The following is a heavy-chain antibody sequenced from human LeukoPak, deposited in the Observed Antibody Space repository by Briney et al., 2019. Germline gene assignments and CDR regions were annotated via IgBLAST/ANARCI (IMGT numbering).Heavy chain of an antibody. D-gene: IGHD2-15*01. CDR3: ARHSSVVRGWFDP. V-gene: IGHV4-4*09. Sequence: SETLSLTCTVSGGSITSYYWSWIRQPPGKGLEWLGYIYASGTTNYNPSLKSRVTISVDTSKNQFSLKLSSVTAADTAVDYCARHSSVVRGWFDPWGQGTLVTVSS. J-gene: IGHJ5*02. CDR1: GGSITSYY. CDR2: IYASGTT.